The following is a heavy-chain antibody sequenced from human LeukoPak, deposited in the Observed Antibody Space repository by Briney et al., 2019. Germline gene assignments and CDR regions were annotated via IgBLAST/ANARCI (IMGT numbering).Heavy chain of an antibody. Sequence: GGSLRLSCAASGFTFSSYAMSWVRQAPGKGLEWVSAISGSGGRTYYADSVKGRFTISRDNSKNTLYLQMNSLRAEDTAVYYCAKDGSGRGAFDIWGQGTMVTVSS. CDR3: AKDGSGRGAFDI. J-gene: IGHJ3*02. D-gene: IGHD3-10*01. V-gene: IGHV3-23*01. CDR2: ISGSGGRT. CDR1: GFTFSSYA.